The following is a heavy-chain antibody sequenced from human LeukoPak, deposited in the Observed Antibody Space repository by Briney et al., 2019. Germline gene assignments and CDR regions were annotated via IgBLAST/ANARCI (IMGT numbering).Heavy chain of an antibody. Sequence: PGESLKISCKGSGYSFSSYWIGWVRPMPGKGLEWMGIIYPGDSDTRYSPSFQGQVTISADKSISTAYLQWSSLKASDTAMYYCARSASGGYSGYDLDYWGQGTLVTVSS. CDR3: ARSASGGYSGYDLDY. J-gene: IGHJ4*02. CDR2: IYPGDSDT. V-gene: IGHV5-51*01. CDR1: GYSFSSYW. D-gene: IGHD5-12*01.